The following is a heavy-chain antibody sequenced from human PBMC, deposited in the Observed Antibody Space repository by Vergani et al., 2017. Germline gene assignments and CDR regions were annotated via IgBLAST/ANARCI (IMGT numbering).Heavy chain of an antibody. CDR2: IYYSGST. D-gene: IGHD2/OR15-2a*01. Sequence: QLQLQESGPGLVKPSETLSLTCTVSGGSISSSSYYWGWIRQPPGKGLEWIGSIYYSGSTYYNPSLKSRVTISVNTSKNQFSLKLSSVTAADTAVYYCAILYGGKPYMDVWGQGTTVTVSS. J-gene: IGHJ6*02. V-gene: IGHV4-39*07. CDR3: AILYGGKPYMDV. CDR1: GGSISSSSYY.